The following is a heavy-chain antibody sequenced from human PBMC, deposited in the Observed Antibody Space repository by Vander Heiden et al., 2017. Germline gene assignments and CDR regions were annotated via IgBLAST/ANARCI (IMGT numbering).Heavy chain of an antibody. Sequence: QVQLQESGPALVEPSEALSLTCTAPSVSISSSCWSWIRQPAGKGLEWIGRITPSGSTNYTPDSKSRVTMSLDTSKNKVPLKLSTVTAADKAIYYCARHGLTVTTPEYFESWGQGALVTVSS. CDR1: SVSISSSC. V-gene: IGHV4-4*07. CDR3: ARHGLTVTTPEYFES. CDR2: ITPSGST. D-gene: IGHD4-17*01. J-gene: IGHJ4*02.